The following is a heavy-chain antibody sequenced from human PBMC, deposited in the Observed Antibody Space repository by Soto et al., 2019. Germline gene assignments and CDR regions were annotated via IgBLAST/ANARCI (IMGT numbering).Heavy chain of an antibody. D-gene: IGHD2-2*01. V-gene: IGHV3-15*01. Sequence: GGSLGLSSSASGFALSTAWLTLVRQAPGEGLEWLGRIKSKTDGGATDYAAPVKGRFTISRDDSKNTLYLQMNSLKAEDTAIYYCATEYCSSPSRNYYYYAMDVWGQGTTVTVSS. CDR1: GFALSTAW. J-gene: IGHJ6*02. CDR2: IKSKTDGGAT. CDR3: ATEYCSSPSRNYYYYAMDV.